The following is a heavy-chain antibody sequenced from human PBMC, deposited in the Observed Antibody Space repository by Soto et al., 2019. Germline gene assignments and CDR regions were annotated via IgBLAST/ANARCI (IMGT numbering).Heavy chain of an antibody. J-gene: IGHJ6*03. CDR3: ARGGIGSGSYYNYYYYYMDV. CDR1: GGSISNYY. Sequence: PSETLSLTCTVSGGSISNYYWTWIRQSPGKGLEWIGNIYYSGSTNYNPSLKSRVTISVDTSKNQFSLKLSSVTAADTAVYYCARGGIGSGSYYNYYYYYMDVWGKGTTVTVSS. CDR2: IYYSGST. V-gene: IGHV4-59*12. D-gene: IGHD3-10*01.